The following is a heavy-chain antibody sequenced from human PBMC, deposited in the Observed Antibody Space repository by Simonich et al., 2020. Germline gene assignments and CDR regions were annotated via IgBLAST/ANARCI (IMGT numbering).Heavy chain of an antibody. CDR3: ARDRVRDGYPAGDVDV. J-gene: IGHJ6*02. CDR2: INHSGST. CDR1: GGSFSGYY. D-gene: IGHD5-12*01. V-gene: IGHV4-34*01. Sequence: QVQLQQWGAGLLKPSETLSLTCAVYGGSFSGYYWSWIRQPPGKGLEWIEEINHSGSTNDNPSLKSRVTRSVDTSKNQFSLKLSSLTAAVTAVDYCARDRVRDGYPAGDVDVWGQGTTVTVSS.